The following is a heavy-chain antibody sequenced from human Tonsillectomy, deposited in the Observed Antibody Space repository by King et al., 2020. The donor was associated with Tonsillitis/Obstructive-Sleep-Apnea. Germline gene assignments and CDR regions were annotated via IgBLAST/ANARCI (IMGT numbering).Heavy chain of an antibody. CDR3: AKAREYCGGDCFSDYFDY. Sequence: QLVQSGAEVKKPGASVKVSCKASGYTFTIFYMHWVRQTPGQGLEWVGIINPSGGSTAYAQKFQDRVTMTRDTSTSTVYMELSSLKSDDTAVYYCAKAREYCGGDCFSDYFDYGGQGTLVTVPS. CDR2: INPSGGST. J-gene: IGHJ4*02. D-gene: IGHD2-21*01. V-gene: IGHV1-46*01. CDR1: GYTFTIFY.